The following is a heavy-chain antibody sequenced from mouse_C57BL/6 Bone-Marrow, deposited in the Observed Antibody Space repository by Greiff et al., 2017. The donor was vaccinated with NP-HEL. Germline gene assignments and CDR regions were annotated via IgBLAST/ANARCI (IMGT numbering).Heavy chain of an antibody. CDR1: GYTFTSYW. CDR2: IDPSDSYT. J-gene: IGHJ2*01. Sequence: QVQLQQPGAELVRPGTSVKLSCKASGYTFTSYWMHWVKQRPGQGLEWIGVIDPSDSYTNYNQKFKGKATLTVDTSSSTAYMQLSSLTSEDSAVYFCARPDYYGSREGYWGQGTTLTVSS. V-gene: IGHV1-59*01. CDR3: ARPDYYGSREGY. D-gene: IGHD1-1*01.